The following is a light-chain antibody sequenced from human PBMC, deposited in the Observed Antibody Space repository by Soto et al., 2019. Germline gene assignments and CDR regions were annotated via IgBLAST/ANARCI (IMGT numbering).Light chain of an antibody. CDR1: SSNIGRNN. V-gene: IGLV1-47*02. Sequence: QSVLTQPPSASGTPGQRVTISCSGSSSNIGRNNVYWYQQFPGMAPKLLTYTYTQRPSGGSDRISASKSGTSASLAISGLRSEDAADYHCAAWDDSLSGWVFGGGTKLTVL. CDR2: TYT. J-gene: IGLJ3*02. CDR3: AAWDDSLSGWV.